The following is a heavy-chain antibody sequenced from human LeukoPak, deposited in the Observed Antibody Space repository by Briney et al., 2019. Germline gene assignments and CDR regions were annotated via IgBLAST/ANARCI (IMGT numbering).Heavy chain of an antibody. Sequence: GGSLRLSCAASGFTFSNAWMSWVRQAPGKGLEWVGRIKSKTDGGTTDYAAPVKGRFTISRDDSKNTLYLQMNSLKTEDTAVYYCTRYRRYCSSTSCHFDYWGQGTLVTVSS. CDR3: TRYRRYCSSTSCHFDY. CDR1: GFTFSNAW. V-gene: IGHV3-15*01. CDR2: IKSKTDGGTT. D-gene: IGHD2-2*01. J-gene: IGHJ4*02.